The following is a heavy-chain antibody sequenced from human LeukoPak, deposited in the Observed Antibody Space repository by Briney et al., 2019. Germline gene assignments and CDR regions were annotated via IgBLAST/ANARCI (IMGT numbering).Heavy chain of an antibody. D-gene: IGHD1-26*01. CDR2: IYYSGNT. CDR3: ARHIKSSGSYYEYYFDY. Sequence: PSETLSLTCTVSGGSISSYYWSWIRQPPGKGLEWIGCIYYSGNTNYNPSLKSRVTISVDTSKNQFSLKLSSVTAADTAVYYCARHIKSSGSYYEYYFDYWGQGTLVTVSS. CDR1: GGSISSYY. J-gene: IGHJ4*02. V-gene: IGHV4-59*08.